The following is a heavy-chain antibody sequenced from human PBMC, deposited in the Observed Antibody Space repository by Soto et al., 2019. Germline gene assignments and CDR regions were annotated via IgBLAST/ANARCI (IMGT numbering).Heavy chain of an antibody. Sequence: QVQLQESGPGLVKPSQTLSLTCTVSGGSTSSGAYYWGWIRQHSGKGLEWIGYMHYSGRAYYNPSLKTRVTISVDTSMNQFSLKLSSVTAADTAMYYCARYFFDNSGYSNRFDSWGQGTLVTVSS. V-gene: IGHV4-31*03. CDR3: ARYFFDNSGYSNRFDS. D-gene: IGHD3-22*01. CDR1: GGSTSSGAYY. J-gene: IGHJ5*01. CDR2: MHYSGRA.